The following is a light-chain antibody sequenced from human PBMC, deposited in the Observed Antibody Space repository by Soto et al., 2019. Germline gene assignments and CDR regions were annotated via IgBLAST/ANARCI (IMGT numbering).Light chain of an antibody. CDR2: GAS. CDR3: QYYNNWSFT. V-gene: IGKV3-15*01. J-gene: IGKJ2*01. CDR1: QSVSSN. Sequence: EIGMTQSPATLSVSPGERATLSCRASQSVSSNLAWYQQKPGQAPTLLIYGASARASGIPARFSGSGSGTEFTLTISSLKSEDFAVYDCQYYNNWSFTFGQGTKLEIK.